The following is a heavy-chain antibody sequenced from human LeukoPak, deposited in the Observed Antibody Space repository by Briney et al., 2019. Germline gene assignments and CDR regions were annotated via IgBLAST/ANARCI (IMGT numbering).Heavy chain of an antibody. Sequence: VASVKVSCKASGYTFTSHDISWVRQATGQGLEWMGWMNPNSGNTGYAQKFQGRVTITRNNSISTVYMELSSLRSEDTAVYYCARRLGLRWDLQAFDIWGQGTMVTVPS. CDR3: ARRLGLRWDLQAFDI. CDR2: MNPNSGNT. V-gene: IGHV1-8*03. D-gene: IGHD4-23*01. J-gene: IGHJ3*02. CDR1: GYTFTSHD.